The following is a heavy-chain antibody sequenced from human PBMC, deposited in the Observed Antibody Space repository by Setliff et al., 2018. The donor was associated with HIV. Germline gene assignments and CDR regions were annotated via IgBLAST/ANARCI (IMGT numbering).Heavy chain of an antibody. J-gene: IGHJ4*02. CDR1: GNSITSSP. D-gene: IGHD2-15*01. CDR2: INAANGNT. Sequence: ASVKVSCKVSGNSITSSPLHWVRQAPGQRLEWMGWINAANGNTKYSQNFQGRVTISSDTAASTTYLELSSLTSEDTAVYYCATRPGYDDLYCFGFWGQGTLVTVSS. CDR3: ATRPGYDDLYCFGF. V-gene: IGHV1-3*01.